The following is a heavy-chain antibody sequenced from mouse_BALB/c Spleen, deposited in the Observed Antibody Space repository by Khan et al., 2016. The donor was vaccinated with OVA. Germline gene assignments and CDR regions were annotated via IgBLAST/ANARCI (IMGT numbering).Heavy chain of an antibody. Sequence: VKLLESGAELAKPGASVKMSCTASGYTFTSYWMHWIKQRPGQGLEWIGYINPTSGYTDYNQKFKDKATLTADKSSSTAYLQLSSLTSEDTAVYYCARMARKWGQGTTLTVSS. CDR3: ARMARK. CDR1: GYTFTSYW. V-gene: IGHV1-7*01. CDR2: INPTSGYT. J-gene: IGHJ2*01.